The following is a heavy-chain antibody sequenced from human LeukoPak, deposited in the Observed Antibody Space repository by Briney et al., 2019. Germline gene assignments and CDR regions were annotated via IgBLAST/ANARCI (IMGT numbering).Heavy chain of an antibody. V-gene: IGHV5-10-1*01. CDR3: GRQVAAIDWLVC. D-gene: IGHD2-21*02. CDR1: GYSFTCYW. Sequence: GESLNISCKGSGYSFTCYWISWVRQMPGKGLGWVGGIDSSDSYTNYTPSFHGHVTISADKSITTAYLQWSSLKASDTAMYYCGRQVAAIDWLVCWLQATLVSVSS. J-gene: IGHJ5*01. CDR2: IDSSDSYT.